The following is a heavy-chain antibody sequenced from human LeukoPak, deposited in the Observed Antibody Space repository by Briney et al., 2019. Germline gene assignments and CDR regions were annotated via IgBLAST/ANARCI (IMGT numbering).Heavy chain of an antibody. V-gene: IGHV4-59*01. D-gene: IGHD4-17*01. Sequence: PSETLSLTCTVSGGSISSYYWSWIRQPPGKGLEWIGYIYYSGSTNYNPSLKSRVTISVDTSKNQFSLKLSSVTAADTAVYYCASLRRGSTDYWGQGTLVTVSS. CDR3: ASLRRGSTDY. J-gene: IGHJ4*02. CDR1: GGSISSYY. CDR2: IYYSGST.